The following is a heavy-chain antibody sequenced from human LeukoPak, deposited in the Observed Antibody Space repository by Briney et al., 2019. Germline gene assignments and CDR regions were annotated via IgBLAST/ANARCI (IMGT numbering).Heavy chain of an antibody. Sequence: PGGSLRLSCAASGFTFSSYGMHWVRQAPGKGLEWVAVISYDGSNKYYADSVKGRFTISRDNSKNTLYLQMNSLRAEDTAVYYCAKDRLIVAAYYFDYWGQGTLVTVSS. CDR1: GFTFSSYG. CDR2: ISYDGSNK. V-gene: IGHV3-30*18. D-gene: IGHD3-22*01. J-gene: IGHJ4*02. CDR3: AKDRLIVAAYYFDY.